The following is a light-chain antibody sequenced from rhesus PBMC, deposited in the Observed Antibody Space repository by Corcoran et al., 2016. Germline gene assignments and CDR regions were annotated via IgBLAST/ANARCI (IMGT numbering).Light chain of an antibody. Sequence: DIQMTQSPSSLSASVGDRVTITCRASENVNNSLNWYQQKQGKAPKLLIYKASTLQSGVPSRFSGSGSGTDYTFTISSLQPEDVATYYCQHGYGTPFTFGPGTKLDIK. J-gene: IGKJ3*01. CDR2: KAS. CDR1: ENVNNS. V-gene: IGKV1-74*01. CDR3: QHGYGTPFT.